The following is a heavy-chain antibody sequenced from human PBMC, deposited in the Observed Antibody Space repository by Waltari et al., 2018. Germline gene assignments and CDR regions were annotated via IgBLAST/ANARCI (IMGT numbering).Heavy chain of an antibody. J-gene: IGHJ6*02. Sequence: KGLEWVSGISWKSGSIGYADSVKGRFTISRDNAKNSLYLQMNSLRAEDTALYYCAKDKRGSGSYHYGMDVWGQGTTVTVSS. D-gene: IGHD3-10*01. CDR2: ISWKSGSI. V-gene: IGHV3-9*01. CDR3: AKDKRGSGSYHYGMDV.